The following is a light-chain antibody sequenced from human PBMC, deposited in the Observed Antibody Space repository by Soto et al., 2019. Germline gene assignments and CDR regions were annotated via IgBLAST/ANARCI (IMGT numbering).Light chain of an antibody. CDR1: SSDVGGYNY. Sequence: QSALTQPASVSGSPGQSITISCTGTSSDVGGYNYVSWYQHHPGKAPKLMIYEVSNRPSGVSNRFSGSKSGNTASLTISGLQAEDEADYYCCSYAGSNWVFGGGTKVTVL. J-gene: IGLJ3*02. CDR3: CSYAGSNWV. V-gene: IGLV2-14*01. CDR2: EVS.